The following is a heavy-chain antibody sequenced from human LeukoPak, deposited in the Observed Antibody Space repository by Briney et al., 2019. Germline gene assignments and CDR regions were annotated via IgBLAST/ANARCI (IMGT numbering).Heavy chain of an antibody. V-gene: IGHV4-34*01. Sequence: SETLSLTCAVYGWSFSGYYWSLIRQPPGKGLEWIGEINHSGSTNYNPSLKSRVTISVDTSKNQFSLKLSSVTAADTAVYYCARAYYYDSSGQLGPLFDYWGQGTLVTVSS. J-gene: IGHJ4*02. CDR1: GWSFSGYY. CDR3: ARAYYYDSSGQLGPLFDY. D-gene: IGHD3-22*01. CDR2: INHSGST.